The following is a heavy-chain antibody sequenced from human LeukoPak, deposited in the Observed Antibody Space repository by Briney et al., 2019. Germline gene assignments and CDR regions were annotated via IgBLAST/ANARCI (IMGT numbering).Heavy chain of an antibody. V-gene: IGHV3-7*01. D-gene: IGHD5-24*01. J-gene: IGHJ6*02. CDR2: IKQDGSEK. CDR3: AREGDGYNFGYYYYGMDV. Sequence: GGSLRLSCAASGFTFSSYWMSWVRQAPGKGLEWVANIKQDGSEKYYVDSVKGRFTISRDNAKNSLYLQMSSLRAEDTAVYYCAREGDGYNFGYYYYGMDVWGQGTTVTVSS. CDR1: GFTFSSYW.